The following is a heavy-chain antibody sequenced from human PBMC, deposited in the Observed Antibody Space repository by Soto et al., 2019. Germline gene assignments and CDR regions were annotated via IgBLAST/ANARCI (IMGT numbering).Heavy chain of an antibody. V-gene: IGHV4-34*01. CDR3: ATSPYYYDSSGYYGNNWFDP. Sequence: PSETLSLTCAVYGGSFSGYYWSWIRQPPGKGLEWIGEINHSGSTNYNPSLKSRVTISVDTSKNQFSLKLSSVTAADTAVYYCATSPYYYDSSGYYGNNWFDPWGQGTLVTVSS. CDR2: INHSGST. CDR1: GGSFSGYY. J-gene: IGHJ5*02. D-gene: IGHD3-22*01.